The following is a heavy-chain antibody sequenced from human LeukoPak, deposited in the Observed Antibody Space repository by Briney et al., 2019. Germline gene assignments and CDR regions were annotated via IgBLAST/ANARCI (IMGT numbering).Heavy chain of an antibody. CDR2: ISWNSGSI. V-gene: IGHV3-9*01. CDR1: GFIFNNYA. CDR3: ARDASRSSFGP. J-gene: IGHJ5*02. Sequence: PGGSLRLSCADSGFIFNNYAMHWVRQPPGKGLEWVSGISWNSGSIDYADSVKGRFTISRDNAKNSLYLQMNSLRAEDTAVYYCARDASRSSFGPWGQGTLVTVSS. D-gene: IGHD6-13*01.